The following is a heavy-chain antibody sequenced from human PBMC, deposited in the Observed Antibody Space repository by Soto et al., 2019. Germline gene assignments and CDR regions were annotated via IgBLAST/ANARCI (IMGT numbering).Heavy chain of an antibody. CDR2: IFSSGST. CDR1: GGSINTFY. V-gene: IGHV4-4*07. CDR3: ARDGGNYDYVWGSYSYYYYGMDV. Sequence: SETLSLTCTVSGGSINTFYWSWVRQPAGKGLEWIGRIFSSGSTSFNPSLESRVAMSVDTSKNHFSLNLSSVTAADTAVYYCARDGGNYDYVWGSYSYYYYGMDVWGQGTTVTVSS. J-gene: IGHJ6*02. D-gene: IGHD3-16*01.